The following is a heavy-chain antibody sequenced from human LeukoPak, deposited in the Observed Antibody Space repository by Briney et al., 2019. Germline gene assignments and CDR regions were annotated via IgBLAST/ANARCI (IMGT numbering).Heavy chain of an antibody. V-gene: IGHV4-34*01. CDR1: GGSFTDYY. Sequence: PSETLSLTCAVYGGSFTDYYWNWIRQPPGKGLEWIGEINHSGITHYNPSLKSRVTISVDTSKNQFSLKLSSVTAADTAVYYCARDFAAAGWFDPWGQGTLVTVSS. CDR3: ARDFAAAGWFDP. CDR2: INHSGIT. D-gene: IGHD6-25*01. J-gene: IGHJ5*02.